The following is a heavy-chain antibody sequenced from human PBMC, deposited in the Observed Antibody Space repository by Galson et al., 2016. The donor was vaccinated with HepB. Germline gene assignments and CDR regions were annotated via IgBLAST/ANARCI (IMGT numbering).Heavy chain of an antibody. V-gene: IGHV3-23*01. CDR1: EFTFTSYA. D-gene: IGHD6-6*01. CDR2: INNSGGRT. J-gene: IGHJ4*02. CDR3: AKDRWTGQLLPHGFDY. Sequence: SLRLSCAASEFTFTSYAMSWVRQAPGKGLEWVSSINNSGGRTHYADSVKGRFTISRDNSKNTLFLQMNSLRAEDTALYYCAKDRWTGQLLPHGFDYWGQGTLVTVFS.